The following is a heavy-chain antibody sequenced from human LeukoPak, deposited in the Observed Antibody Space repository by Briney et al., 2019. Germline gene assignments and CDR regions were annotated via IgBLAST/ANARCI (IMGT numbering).Heavy chain of an antibody. V-gene: IGHV3-30*03. J-gene: IGHJ4*02. CDR2: ISYDGSNK. D-gene: IGHD1-1*01. CDR3: ARGGTTTHFDY. CDR1: GFTFSSYG. Sequence: PGRSLRLSCAASGFTFSSYGMHWVRQAPGKGLEWVAVISYDGSNKYYADSVKGRFTISRDNSKNTLYLQMNSLRAEDTAVYYCARGGTTTHFDYWGQGTLVTVSS.